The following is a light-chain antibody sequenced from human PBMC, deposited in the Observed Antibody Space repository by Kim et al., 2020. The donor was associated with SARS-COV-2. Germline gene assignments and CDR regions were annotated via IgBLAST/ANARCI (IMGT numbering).Light chain of an antibody. J-gene: IGLJ2*01. Sequence: QSALTQPPSASGSPGQSVTISCTGTSSDVGGYNYVSWYQQHPGKAPKFIIYEVSERPSGVPDRFSGSKSGNTASLTVSGLQAEDEADYYCSSYAGSNIVIFGGGTQLTVL. CDR1: SSDVGGYNY. CDR2: EVS. V-gene: IGLV2-8*01. CDR3: SSYAGSNIVI.